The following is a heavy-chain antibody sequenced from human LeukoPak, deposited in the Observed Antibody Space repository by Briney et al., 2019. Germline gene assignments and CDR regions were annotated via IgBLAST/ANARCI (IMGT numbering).Heavy chain of an antibody. CDR1: VFTFSKTW. CDR3: ARDWNYGFDY. Sequence: GESLRLSCAASVFTFSKTWMSWVRQAAGKGVEWVANIKVDGSETYYVDSVKGRFTISRDNAKNSLYLQMNSLRAEDTAIYYCARDWNYGFDYWGQGTLVTVSS. CDR2: IKVDGSET. J-gene: IGHJ4*02. D-gene: IGHD1-7*01. V-gene: IGHV3-7*01.